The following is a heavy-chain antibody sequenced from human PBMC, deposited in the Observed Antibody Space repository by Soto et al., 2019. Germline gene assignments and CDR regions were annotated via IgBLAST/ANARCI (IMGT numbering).Heavy chain of an antibody. CDR2: ISGSGGST. J-gene: IGHJ6*03. CDR3: AKEGWVFWSGYRRPPWYYMDV. V-gene: IGHV3-23*01. CDR1: GFTFSSYA. D-gene: IGHD3-3*01. Sequence: GGSLRLSCAASGFTFSSYAMSWVRQAPGKGLEWVSAISGSGGSTYYEDSVKGRFTISRDNSKNTLYLQMNSLRAEDTAVYYCAKEGWVFWSGYRRPPWYYMDVWGKGTTVTVSS.